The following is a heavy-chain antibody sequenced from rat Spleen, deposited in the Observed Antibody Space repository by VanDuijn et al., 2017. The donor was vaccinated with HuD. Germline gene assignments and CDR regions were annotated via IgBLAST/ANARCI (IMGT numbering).Heavy chain of an antibody. Sequence: EVQLVESGGDLVQPGRSLKLTCAASGFTFSHYGMAWVRQAPKKGLEWVAAIVDDGSNTFYRDSVKGRFTISRDNAKSTLYLQMDSLRSEDTATYYCARHDDYWGQGVMVTVSS. J-gene: IGHJ2*01. CDR2: IVDDGSNT. CDR3: ARHDDY. V-gene: IGHV5-29*01. CDR1: GFTFSHYG.